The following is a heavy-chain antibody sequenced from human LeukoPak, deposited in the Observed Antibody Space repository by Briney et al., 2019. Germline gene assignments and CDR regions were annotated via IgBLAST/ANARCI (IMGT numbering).Heavy chain of an antibody. CDR1: GYSFTGYY. CDR3: ARTGYSSALYYFDC. Sequence: ASVKVSCKASGYSFTGYYMHWVRQAPGQGLEWMGWINPHSGGTDYAQKFQGRVTMTRDTFISTAYMELSRLRSDDTAVYYCARTGYSSALYYFDCWGQGTLVTVSS. J-gene: IGHJ4*02. CDR2: INPHSGGT. V-gene: IGHV1-2*02. D-gene: IGHD6-19*01.